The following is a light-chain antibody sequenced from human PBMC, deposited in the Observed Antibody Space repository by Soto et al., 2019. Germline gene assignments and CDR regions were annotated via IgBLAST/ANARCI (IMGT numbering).Light chain of an antibody. V-gene: IGLV2-14*01. CDR1: SSDVGGFDY. CDR2: EVN. Sequence: QLVLTQPASVSGSPGQSITISCTGTSSDVGGFDYVSWYQHLPGKAPKLMISEVNNRPSGVSNRFSGSKSGNTASLTISGLQAEDEADYYCSSFTSSTAVVFGGGTKLTVL. J-gene: IGLJ3*02. CDR3: SSFTSSTAVV.